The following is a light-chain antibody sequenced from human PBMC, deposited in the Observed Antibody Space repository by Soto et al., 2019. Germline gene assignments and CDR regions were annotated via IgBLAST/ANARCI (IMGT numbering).Light chain of an antibody. Sequence: QSALTQPASVSGSPGQSIAISCTGTSSDVGDYNSVSWYQQHPGKVPKLVIFEVSNRPSGVSNRFSGSKSGNTASLTISGLQAEDEADYYCSSYTSRSTHVFGTGTKLTVL. J-gene: IGLJ1*01. V-gene: IGLV2-14*01. CDR1: SSDVGDYNS. CDR3: SSYTSRSTHV. CDR2: EVS.